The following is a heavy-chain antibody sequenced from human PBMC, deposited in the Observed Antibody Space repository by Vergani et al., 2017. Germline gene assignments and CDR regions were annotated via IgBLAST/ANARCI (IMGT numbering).Heavy chain of an antibody. J-gene: IGHJ4*02. Sequence: QVQLVQSGAEMKKPGSSVKVSCKASGGTFSSYAISWVRQAPGQGLEWMGGIIPIFGTANYAQKFQGRVTITADESTSTAYMELSSLRSEDTAVYYCARGRGLDIVVVPGRSQFDYWGQGTLVTVSS. D-gene: IGHD2-2*01. CDR2: IIPIFGTA. CDR3: ARGRGLDIVVVPGRSQFDY. CDR1: GGTFSSYA. V-gene: IGHV1-69*01.